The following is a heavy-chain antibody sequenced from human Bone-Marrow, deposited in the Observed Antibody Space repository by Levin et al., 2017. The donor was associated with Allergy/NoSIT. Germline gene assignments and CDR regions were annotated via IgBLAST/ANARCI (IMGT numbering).Heavy chain of an antibody. J-gene: IGHJ1*01. CDR2: ISYDGSNK. V-gene: IGHV3-30-3*01. Sequence: GGSLRLSCAASGFTFSSYAMHWVRQAPGKGLEWVAVISYDGSNKYYADSVKGRFTISRDNSKNTLYLQMNSLRAEDTAVYYCARDGGGYGGHRYFQHWGQGTLVTVSS. CDR1: GFTFSSYA. CDR3: ARDGGGYGGHRYFQH. D-gene: IGHD3-16*01.